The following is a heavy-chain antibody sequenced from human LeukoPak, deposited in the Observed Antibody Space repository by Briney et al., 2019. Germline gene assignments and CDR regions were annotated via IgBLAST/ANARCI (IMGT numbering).Heavy chain of an antibody. CDR3: ARSPIARVAATTPYYMDV. V-gene: IGHV1-18*04. CDR1: GYTFTSYY. J-gene: IGHJ6*03. Sequence: ASVKVSCKASGYTFTSYYMHWVRQAPGQGLEWVGWISAYNGNTNYAQKLQGRVTMTTDTSTSTGYMELRSLRSDDTALYYCARSPIARVAATTPYYMDVWGKGTTVTISS. D-gene: IGHD6-19*01. CDR2: ISAYNGNT.